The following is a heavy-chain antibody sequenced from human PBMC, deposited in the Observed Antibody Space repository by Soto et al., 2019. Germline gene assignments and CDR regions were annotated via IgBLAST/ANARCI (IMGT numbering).Heavy chain of an antibody. V-gene: IGHV3-23*01. CDR1: GFTFSTYA. Sequence: EVQLLESGGGLVQPGGSLRLSCAASGFTFSTYAMSWVRQAPGKGLELVAGIDDSGVSTYYADSVKGRLTISRDNSKNTLYLQMGSLRAEDTAVYYCVKGQSSSWSQTGGMDVWGQGTTVTVSS. D-gene: IGHD6-6*01. CDR2: IDDSGVST. CDR3: VKGQSSSWSQTGGMDV. J-gene: IGHJ6*02.